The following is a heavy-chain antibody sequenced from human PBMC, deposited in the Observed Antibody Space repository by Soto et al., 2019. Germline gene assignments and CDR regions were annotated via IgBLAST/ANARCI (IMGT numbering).Heavy chain of an antibody. CDR1: GFTFSSSA. J-gene: IGHJ5*02. CDR3: ARCTVDTIVTSGWCHYLDP. D-gene: IGHD6-19*01. CDR2: VSGGGGAT. Sequence: EVQLLDSGGGLVQPGGPMRLSCAAYGFTFSSSAMSWVRQAPGKGLEWVSAVSGGGGATYYADSGRGRFTISRDKSKNTQYLQMSSLSAEDTAIYFCARCTVDTIVTSGWCHYLDPWGQGTLVTVSS. V-gene: IGHV3-23*01.